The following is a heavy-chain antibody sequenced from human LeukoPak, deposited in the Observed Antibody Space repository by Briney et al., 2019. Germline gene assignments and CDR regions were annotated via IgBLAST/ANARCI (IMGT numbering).Heavy chain of an antibody. CDR2: ISSSSRTV. Sequence: GGSLRLSCAASGFIFNSYSMNWVRQAPGKGLEWVSYISSSSRTVYYADSVKGRFTISRDNAKNSLYLQMNSLRDEDTAVYYCARENVDYDFWSGYPNWFDPWGQGTLVTVSS. D-gene: IGHD3-3*01. V-gene: IGHV3-48*02. J-gene: IGHJ5*02. CDR3: ARENVDYDFWSGYPNWFDP. CDR1: GFIFNSYS.